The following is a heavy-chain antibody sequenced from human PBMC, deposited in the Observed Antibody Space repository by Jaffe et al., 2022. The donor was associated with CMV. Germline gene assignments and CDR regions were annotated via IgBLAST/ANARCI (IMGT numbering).Heavy chain of an antibody. CDR3: ARDPRYCSSTSCYVIAAAGIRGNWFDP. CDR2: INPSGGST. D-gene: IGHD2-2*01. J-gene: IGHJ5*02. Sequence: QVQLVQSGAEVKKPGASVKVSCKASGYTFTSYYMHWVRQAPGQGLEWMGIINPSGGSTSYAQKFQGRVTMTRDTSTSTVYMELSSLRSEDTAVYYCARDPRYCSSTSCYVIAAAGIRGNWFDPWGQGTLVTVSS. CDR1: GYTFTSYY. V-gene: IGHV1-46*01.